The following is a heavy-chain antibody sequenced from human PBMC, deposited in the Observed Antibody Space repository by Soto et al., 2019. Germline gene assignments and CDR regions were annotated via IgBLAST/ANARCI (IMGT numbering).Heavy chain of an antibody. Sequence: QVQLRESGPRLVKPSGTLSLSCAVSGGSINSRNWWTWVRQPPGKSLEWIGEIDHSGSTKYNPSLKSRVTISIDRSRNQFSLNLTSVTAADTAVYYCARGGPTGSVRYWDYFDLWGQGTLVTVSS. CDR1: GGSINSRNW. CDR3: ARGGPTGSVRYWDYFDL. V-gene: IGHV4-4*02. D-gene: IGHD3-10*01. CDR2: IDHSGST. J-gene: IGHJ4*02.